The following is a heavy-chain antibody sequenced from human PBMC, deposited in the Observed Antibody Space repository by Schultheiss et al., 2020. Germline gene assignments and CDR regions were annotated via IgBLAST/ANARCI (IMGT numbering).Heavy chain of an antibody. J-gene: IGHJ5*02. CDR2: IKSKTDGGAT. D-gene: IGHD3-10*01. CDR3: TTWLRFDP. Sequence: GESLKISCAASGFTFSNAWMNWVRQAPGKGLEWVGHIKSKTDGGATHYAAPVKGRFTISRDDSKNKLYLQMNSLKTEDTAVYYCTTWLRFDPWGQGTLVTVSS. CDR1: GFTFSNAW. V-gene: IGHV3-15*07.